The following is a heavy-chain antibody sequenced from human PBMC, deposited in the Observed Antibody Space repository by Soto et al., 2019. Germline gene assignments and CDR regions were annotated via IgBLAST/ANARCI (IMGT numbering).Heavy chain of an antibody. CDR2: INPNSGVT. J-gene: IGHJ4*02. V-gene: IGHV1-2*02. CDR1: GYTFTDYF. CDR3: ARGATYADYVGY. D-gene: IGHD4-17*01. Sequence: ASVKVSCKASGYTFTDYFMHWVRQAPGQGLEWMGWINPNSGVTNYAQKFQGRVTMTRDTSISAAYMELTRLRSDDTAIYYCARGATYADYVGYWGQGTLVTVSS.